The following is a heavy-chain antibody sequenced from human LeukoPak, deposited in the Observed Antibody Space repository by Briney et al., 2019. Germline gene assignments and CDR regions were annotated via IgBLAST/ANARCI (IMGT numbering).Heavy chain of an antibody. Sequence: GESLQISCKGSGYSFTSYWIAWVRQMPGKGLEGMGIIYPGDSDTRYSPSFEGQVTISAYKSISTAYLQWSSLKASDTAMYYCARPYDSGSGDDYWGQGTLVTVSS. CDR2: IYPGDSDT. D-gene: IGHD3-10*01. V-gene: IGHV5-51*01. J-gene: IGHJ4*02. CDR3: ARPYDSGSGDDY. CDR1: GYSFTSYW.